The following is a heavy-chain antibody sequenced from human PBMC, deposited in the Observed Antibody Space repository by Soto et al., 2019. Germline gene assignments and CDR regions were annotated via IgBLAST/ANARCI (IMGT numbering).Heavy chain of an antibody. Sequence: SETLSLTCTVSGGSISSSSYYWGWIRQPPGKGLEWIGSIYYSGSTYYNPSLKSRVTISVDTSKNQFSLKLSSVTAADTAVYYCARHYCGGDCYVVGGGVWLPYDYWGQGTLVTVSS. D-gene: IGHD2-21*02. CDR2: IYYSGST. V-gene: IGHV4-39*01. CDR3: ARHYCGGDCYVVGGGVWLPYDY. CDR1: GGSISSSSYY. J-gene: IGHJ4*02.